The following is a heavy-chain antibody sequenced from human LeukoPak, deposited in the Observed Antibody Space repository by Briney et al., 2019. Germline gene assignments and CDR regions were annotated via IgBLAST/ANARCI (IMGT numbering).Heavy chain of an antibody. CDR1: GFTFSSYA. CDR3: ASSSTVRGAFDI. J-gene: IGHJ3*02. Sequence: GGSLRLSCAASGFTFSSYAMSWVRQAPGKGLEWVSAISGSGGSTYYADSVKGRFTISRDNSKNTLYLQMNSLRAEDTAVYYCASSSTVRGAFDIWGQGTMVTVSS. D-gene: IGHD4-11*01. CDR2: ISGSGGST. V-gene: IGHV3-23*01.